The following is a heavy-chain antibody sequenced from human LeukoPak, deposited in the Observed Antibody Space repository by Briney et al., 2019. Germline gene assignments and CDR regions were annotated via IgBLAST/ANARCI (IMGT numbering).Heavy chain of an antibody. CDR1: GFTFSSYA. D-gene: IGHD3-3*01. V-gene: IGHV3-23*01. CDR3: ANRHYDFWSGYQNQTYYFDY. Sequence: PGGSLRLSCAASGFTFSSYAMSWVRQAPEKGLEWVSAIRGGGGTTYYADSVKGRFIISRDNSKNTLYLQMNSLRADDTAVYYCANRHYDFWSGYQNQTYYFDYWGQGALVSASS. CDR2: IRGGGGTT. J-gene: IGHJ4*02.